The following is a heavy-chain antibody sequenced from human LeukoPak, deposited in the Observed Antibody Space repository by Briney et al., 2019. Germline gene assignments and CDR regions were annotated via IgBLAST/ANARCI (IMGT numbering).Heavy chain of an antibody. J-gene: IGHJ3*02. CDR2: ISSSSRTI. D-gene: IGHD2-8*02. V-gene: IGHV3-48*02. CDR1: GFTFSSYN. Sequence: GGPLRLSCGVSGFTFSSYNMNWVRQAPGKGVEWVSHISSSSRTIYYADSVKGRFTISRDNAKNSLYLQMNNLRDEDTAVYYCAREGVPGGFDIWGRGTMVTVSS. CDR3: AREGVPGGFDI.